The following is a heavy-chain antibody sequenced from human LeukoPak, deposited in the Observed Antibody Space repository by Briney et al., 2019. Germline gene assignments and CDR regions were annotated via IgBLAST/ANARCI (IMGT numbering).Heavy chain of an antibody. V-gene: IGHV4-4*07. J-gene: IGHJ6*03. Sequence: SETLSLTCTVSGGSISSYYWSWIRQPAGKGLEWIGRIYASGSINYNPSLKSRVTMSVDTSKNQLSLKLTSVTAADTAVYYCARGANIAVAGTPYYYYYYMDVWGKGTTVTVSS. CDR2: IYASGSI. D-gene: IGHD6-19*01. CDR3: ARGANIAVAGTPYYYYYYMDV. CDR1: GGSISSYY.